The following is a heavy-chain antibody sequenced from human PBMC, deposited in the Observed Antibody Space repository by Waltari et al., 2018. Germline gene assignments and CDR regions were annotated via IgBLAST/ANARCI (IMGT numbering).Heavy chain of an antibody. Sequence: QVQLQESGPGLVKPSQTLSLTCPVSGGSISRCGYYWSWYRPPPGKGLEWIGYIYYSGSTYYNPSLKSRVTISVDTSKNQFSLKLSSVTAADTAVYYCARVDRSSGWFGGAFDYWGQGTLVTVSS. D-gene: IGHD6-19*01. V-gene: IGHV4-31*03. CDR1: GGSISRCGYY. J-gene: IGHJ4*02. CDR2: IYYSGST. CDR3: ARVDRSSGWFGGAFDY.